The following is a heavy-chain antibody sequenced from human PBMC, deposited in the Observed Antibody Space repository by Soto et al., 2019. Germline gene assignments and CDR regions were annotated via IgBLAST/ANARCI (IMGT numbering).Heavy chain of an antibody. D-gene: IGHD6-6*01. Sequence: PGESLKISCKGSGDSFTSYWIGWVRQMPGKGLEWMGIIYPGDSDTRYSPSFQGQVTISADKSISTAYLQWSSLKASDTAMYYCARHPRIDSRSSAAYYYGMDVWGQGTPVT. CDR2: IYPGDSDT. CDR1: GDSFTSYW. CDR3: ARHPRIDSRSSAAYYYGMDV. V-gene: IGHV5-51*01. J-gene: IGHJ6*02.